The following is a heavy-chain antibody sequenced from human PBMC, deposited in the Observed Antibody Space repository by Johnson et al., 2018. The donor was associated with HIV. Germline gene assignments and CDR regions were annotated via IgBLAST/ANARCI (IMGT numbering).Heavy chain of an antibody. CDR1: GFTVSSNY. Sequence: VQLVESGGGLIQPGGSLRLSCAASGFTVSSNYMSWVRQAPGGGLEWVSVIFRNTNTYYADSVKGRVTISRDNSKNTVYLQMNRLRPEATAIYYCARDYPNSGSYYAPAAFDIWGQGKMVPVSS. CDR3: ARDYPNSGSYYAPAAFDI. V-gene: IGHV3-53*01. CDR2: IFRNTNT. J-gene: IGHJ3*02. D-gene: IGHD1-26*01.